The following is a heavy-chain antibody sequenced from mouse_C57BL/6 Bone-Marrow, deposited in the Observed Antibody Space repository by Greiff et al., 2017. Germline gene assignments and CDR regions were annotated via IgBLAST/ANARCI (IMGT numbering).Heavy chain of an antibody. CDR2: IWSGGST. CDR1: GFSLTSYG. CDR3: ARRAGS. V-gene: IGHV2-2*01. Sequence: QVQLQQSGPGLVQPSQSLSITCTVSGFSLTSYGVHWVRQSPGKGLEWLGVIWSGGSTDYNAAFISKLSISKDNSKSQVFFKMNSLKADDTAIYYCARRAGSWGQGTLVTVSA. J-gene: IGHJ3*02.